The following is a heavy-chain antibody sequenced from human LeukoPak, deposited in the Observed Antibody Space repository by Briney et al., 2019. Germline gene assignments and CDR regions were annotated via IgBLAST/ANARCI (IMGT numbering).Heavy chain of an antibody. CDR3: ARVYGDHNWFDP. CDR2: IESSGST. J-gene: IGHJ5*02. V-gene: IGHV4-4*07. Sequence: SETLSLTCSVSGDSITYFYWSWIRQAAGKGLEWIGRIESSGSTDYNASLKSRVTMSVDTSKNQLSLKVISVTAADTAVYYCARVYGDHNWFDPWGQGTLVTVSS. CDR1: GDSITYFY. D-gene: IGHD4-17*01.